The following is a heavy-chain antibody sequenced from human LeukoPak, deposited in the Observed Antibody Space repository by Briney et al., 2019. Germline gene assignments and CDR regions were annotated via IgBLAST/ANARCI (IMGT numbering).Heavy chain of an antibody. CDR1: GFTFSSYA. Sequence: GGSLRLSCAASGFTFSSYAMSWVRQAPGKGLEWVSAISGSGGSTYYADSVKGRFTISRDNSKNTLYLQMNSLRAEDTAVYYCAKGYCSSTSCYKPLPGAFDIWGQGTMVTVSS. CDR2: ISGSGGST. D-gene: IGHD2-2*02. J-gene: IGHJ3*02. V-gene: IGHV3-23*01. CDR3: AKGYCSSTSCYKPLPGAFDI.